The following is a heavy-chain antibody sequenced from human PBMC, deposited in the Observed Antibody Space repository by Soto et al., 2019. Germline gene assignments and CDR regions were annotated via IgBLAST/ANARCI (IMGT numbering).Heavy chain of an antibody. Sequence: EVQLVESGGGLVEPGGSLRLSCAASGFTFSSYWMHWVRQAPGKGLVWVSRINGDGSSTNYADSVKGRFTISRDNAKNTLLLQMNSLRAEDTAVYYCARGGSYRSGALHYRGQGTLVTVSS. V-gene: IGHV3-74*01. D-gene: IGHD6-19*01. CDR3: ARGGSYRSGALHY. J-gene: IGHJ4*02. CDR1: GFTFSSYW. CDR2: INGDGSST.